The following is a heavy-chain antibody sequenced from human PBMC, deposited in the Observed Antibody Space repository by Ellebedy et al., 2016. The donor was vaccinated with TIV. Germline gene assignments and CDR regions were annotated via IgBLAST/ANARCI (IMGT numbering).Heavy chain of an antibody. Sequence: GESLKISCAASGFTFRDSYMSWVRQPPGKGLEWVSFISVSNIYTNYADSVKGRFTISGDNAKNSLYLQMNSLRAEDTAVYYCVRDLHWSYFDWGQGTLVTVSS. CDR1: GFTFRDSY. J-gene: IGHJ4*02. CDR2: ISVSNIYT. D-gene: IGHD1-26*01. CDR3: VRDLHWSYFD. V-gene: IGHV3-11*05.